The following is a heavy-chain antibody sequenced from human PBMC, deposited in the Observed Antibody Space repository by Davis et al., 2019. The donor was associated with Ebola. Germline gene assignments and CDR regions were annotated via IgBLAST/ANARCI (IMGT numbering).Heavy chain of an antibody. CDR2: IYHSGST. J-gene: IGHJ6*04. V-gene: IGHV4-4*02. CDR1: GGSISSSNW. CDR3: ARARARPYYYYGMDV. Sequence: MPSETLSLTCAVSGGSISSSNWWSWVRQPPGKGLEWIGEIYHSGSTNYNPSLKSRVTISVDKSKNQFSLKLSSVTAADTAVYYCARARARPYYYYGMDVWGKGTTVTVSS. D-gene: IGHD6-6*01.